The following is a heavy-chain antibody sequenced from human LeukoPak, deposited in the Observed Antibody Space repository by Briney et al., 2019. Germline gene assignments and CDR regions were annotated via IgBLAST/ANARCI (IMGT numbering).Heavy chain of an antibody. CDR1: GFTFSSYS. D-gene: IGHD2-21*02. Sequence: PGGSLRLSCAAPGFTFSSYSMNWVRQAPGKGLEWVSYISSSSSTIYYADSVKGRFTISRDNAKNSLYLQMNSLRAEDTAVYYCARETADWFDPWGQGTLVTVSS. CDR3: ARETADWFDP. V-gene: IGHV3-48*04. CDR2: ISSSSSTI. J-gene: IGHJ5*02.